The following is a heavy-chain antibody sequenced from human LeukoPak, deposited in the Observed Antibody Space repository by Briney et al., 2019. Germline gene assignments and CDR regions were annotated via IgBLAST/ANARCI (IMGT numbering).Heavy chain of an antibody. CDR1: GCSISSYD. J-gene: IGHJ3*02. Sequence: SVKVSCKATGCSISSYDISRARQAPGQGLEWMGGIIPIFGTANYAQKFQGRVTITADESTSTAYMELSSLRSEDTAVFYCARALYDYVWGSYRYSPYDAFDIWGQGTMVTASS. CDR2: IIPIFGTA. CDR3: ARALYDYVWGSYRYSPYDAFDI. V-gene: IGHV1-69*13. D-gene: IGHD3-16*02.